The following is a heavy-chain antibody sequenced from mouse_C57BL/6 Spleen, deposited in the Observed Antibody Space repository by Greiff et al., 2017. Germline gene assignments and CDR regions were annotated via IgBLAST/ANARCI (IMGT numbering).Heavy chain of an antibody. CDR2: ISDGGSYT. D-gene: IGHD2-4*01. CDR3: ARGGYYDYDRYYAMDY. V-gene: IGHV5-4*03. Sequence: DVMLVESGGGLVKPGGSLKLSCAASGFTFSSYAMSWVRQTPEKRLEWVATISDGGSYTYYPDNVKGRFTISRDNAKNNLYLQMSHLKSEDTAMYYCARGGYYDYDRYYAMDYWGQGTSVTVSS. CDR1: GFTFSSYA. J-gene: IGHJ4*01.